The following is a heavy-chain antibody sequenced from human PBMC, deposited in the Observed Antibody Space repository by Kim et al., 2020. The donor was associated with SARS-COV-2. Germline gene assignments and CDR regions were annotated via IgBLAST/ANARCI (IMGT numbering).Heavy chain of an antibody. Sequence: SETLSLTCAVYGGSFSGYYWSWIRQPPGKGLEWIGEINHSGSTNYNPSLKSRVTISVDTSKNQFSLKLSSVTAADTAVYYCARVGYYDSSGYYPCFDYWGQGTLVTVSS. D-gene: IGHD3-22*01. CDR3: ARVGYYDSSGYYPCFDY. CDR2: INHSGST. J-gene: IGHJ4*02. V-gene: IGHV4-34*01. CDR1: GGSFSGYY.